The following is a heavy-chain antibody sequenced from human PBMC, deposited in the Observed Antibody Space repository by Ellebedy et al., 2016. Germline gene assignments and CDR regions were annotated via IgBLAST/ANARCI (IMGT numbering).Heavy chain of an antibody. J-gene: IGHJ4*02. D-gene: IGHD7-27*01. CDR3: AKRTPEPLWG. V-gene: IGHV3-23*01. CDR1: GFTFSNAW. Sequence: GGSLRLSXAASGFTFSNAWMSWVRQAPGKGLEWVSAISGSGGSTYYADSVKGRFTISRDNSKNTLYLQMNSLRAEDTAVYYCAKRTPEPLWGWGQGTLVTVSS. CDR2: ISGSGGST.